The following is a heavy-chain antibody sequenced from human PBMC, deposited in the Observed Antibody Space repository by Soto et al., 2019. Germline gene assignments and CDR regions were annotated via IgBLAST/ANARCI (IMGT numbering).Heavy chain of an antibody. J-gene: IGHJ3*02. V-gene: IGHV1-2*04. Sequence: ASVKVSCKASGYTFTGYYMHWVRQAPGQGLEWMGWINPNSGGTNYAQKFQGWVTMTRDTSISTAYMELSRLRSDDTAVYYCARTLYCSSTSCYGPIDAFDIWGQGTMVTVSS. CDR3: ARTLYCSSTSCYGPIDAFDI. CDR1: GYTFTGYY. D-gene: IGHD2-2*01. CDR2: INPNSGGT.